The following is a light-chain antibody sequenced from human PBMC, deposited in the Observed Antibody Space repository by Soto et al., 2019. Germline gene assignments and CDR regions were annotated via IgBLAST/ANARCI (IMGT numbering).Light chain of an antibody. Sequence: EILITQSPFTVSVSQPERSTLSCRASQSVSSNLAWYQQKPGQAPRLLIYGASSRATGIPDRFSGSGSGTDFTLTISRLEPEDFAVYYCQQYGSSPWTFGQGTKVDI. CDR2: GAS. J-gene: IGKJ1*01. CDR1: QSVSSN. V-gene: IGKV3-20*01. CDR3: QQYGSSPWT.